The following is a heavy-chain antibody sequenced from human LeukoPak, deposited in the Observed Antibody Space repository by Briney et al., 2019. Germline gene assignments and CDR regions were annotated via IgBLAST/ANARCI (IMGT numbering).Heavy chain of an antibody. V-gene: IGHV4-31*03. CDR2: VYYSGST. Sequence: SQTLSLTCTVSGGSISSGGYYWSWIRQHPGKGLEWIGYVYYSGSTYYNPSLKSRVTISVDTSKNQFSLKLSSVTAADTAVYYCATVVPAVKYGMDVWGQGTTVTVSS. CDR3: ATVVPAVKYGMDV. J-gene: IGHJ6*02. D-gene: IGHD2-2*01. CDR1: GGSISSGGYY.